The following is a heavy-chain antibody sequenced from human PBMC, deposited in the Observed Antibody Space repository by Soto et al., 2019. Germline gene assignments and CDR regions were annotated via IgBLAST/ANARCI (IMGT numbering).Heavy chain of an antibody. CDR1: GFTFSSYA. D-gene: IGHD2-2*01. Sequence: QVQLVESGGGVVEPGRSLRLSCAASGFTFSSYAMHWVRQAPGKGLEWVAVISYDGSNKYYADSVKGRFNISRDNSKNTLYLQMNSLRAEDTAVYYCARAAVGYCISTSCYEGTDFDYWGQGTLVAVSS. J-gene: IGHJ4*02. CDR2: ISYDGSNK. CDR3: ARAAVGYCISTSCYEGTDFDY. V-gene: IGHV3-30-3*01.